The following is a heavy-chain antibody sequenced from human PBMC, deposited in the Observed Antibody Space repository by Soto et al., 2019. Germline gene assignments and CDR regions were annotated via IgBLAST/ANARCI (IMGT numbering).Heavy chain of an antibody. Sequence: EVQLVESGGGLVQPGGSRRLSCAASGFTFSSYSMNWVRQAPGQGLEWISYISTSATIYYAESVRGRFTVSRDNAKNSVYLQMNSLGAEDTAVYFCARAKSLEYNWFDTWGQGTPVTVSS. J-gene: IGHJ5*02. CDR1: GFTFSSYS. CDR3: ARAKSLEYNWFDT. V-gene: IGHV3-48*01. CDR2: ISTSATI.